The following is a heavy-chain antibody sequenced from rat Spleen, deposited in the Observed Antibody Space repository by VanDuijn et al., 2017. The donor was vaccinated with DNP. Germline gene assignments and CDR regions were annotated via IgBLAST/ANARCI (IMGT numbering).Heavy chain of an antibody. CDR3: TRINYGGYPSYAMDA. D-gene: IGHD1-11*01. CDR2: ISNTGDHT. J-gene: IGHJ4*01. Sequence: EVQLVESGGGLVQPGRSMKLSCTALGFTFSNYYMAWVRQAPTKGLEWVASISNTGDHTYSSDSVKGRFTISRDNAKSSLYLQMNSLRSEDTATYYCTRINYGGYPSYAMDAWGQGTSVAVSS. CDR1: GFTFSNYY. V-gene: IGHV5-25*01.